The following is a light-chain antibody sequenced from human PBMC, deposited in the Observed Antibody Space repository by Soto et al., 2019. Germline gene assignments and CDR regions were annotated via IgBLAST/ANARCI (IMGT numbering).Light chain of an antibody. CDR1: SSDVGGYNY. CDR3: CSYAGSSSVL. Sequence: QSVLTQPPSASGSPGQSVTISCTGTSSDVGGYNYVSWYQQHPGKAPKLMIYEVSKRPSGVPDRFSGSKSGNTASLTVSGLQPEDEADYYCCSYAGSSSVLFGGGTKVTVL. J-gene: IGLJ2*01. V-gene: IGLV2-8*01. CDR2: EVS.